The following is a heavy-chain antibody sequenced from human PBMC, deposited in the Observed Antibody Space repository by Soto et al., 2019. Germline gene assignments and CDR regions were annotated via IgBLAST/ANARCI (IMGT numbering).Heavy chain of an antibody. CDR2: MSGTGGST. V-gene: IGHV3-23*01. Sequence: EVQLLESGGGLVQPGGSLRLSCAAAGFTFSTYAMSWVRQSPGKGLEWVSAMSGTGGSTYYADAVKGRLTISRDNSKNTRYLQISSLRAEDTAVYYCAKNWDTPGSSSSHWGQGTLVTVSS. D-gene: IGHD6-6*01. CDR3: AKNWDTPGSSSSH. J-gene: IGHJ4*02. CDR1: GFTFSTYA.